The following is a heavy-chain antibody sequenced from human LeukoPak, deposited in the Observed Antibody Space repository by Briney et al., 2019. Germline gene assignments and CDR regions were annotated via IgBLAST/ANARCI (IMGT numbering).Heavy chain of an antibody. CDR3: ASSKSGSYLNYFDY. V-gene: IGHV1-69*13. CDR2: IIPIFGTA. J-gene: IGHJ4*02. CDR1: GGTFSSYA. D-gene: IGHD1-26*01. Sequence: SVKVSCKASGGTFSSYAISWVRQAPGQGLEWMGGIIPIFGTANYAQKFQGRVTITADESTSTAYMELRSLRSEDTAVYYCASSKSGSYLNYFDYWGQGTLVTVSS.